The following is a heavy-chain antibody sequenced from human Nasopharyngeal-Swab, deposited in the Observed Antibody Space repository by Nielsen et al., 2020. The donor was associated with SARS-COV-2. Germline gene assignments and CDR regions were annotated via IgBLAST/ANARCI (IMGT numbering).Heavy chain of an antibody. Sequence: LSLTCAASGFTFSSYEMNWVRQAPGKGLEWVSYISSSGSTIYYADSVKGRFTISRDNAKNSLYLQMNSLRAEDTAVYYCARDLGDGYNYCGAFDYWGQGTLVTVSS. V-gene: IGHV3-48*03. CDR1: GFTFSSYE. CDR2: ISSSGSTI. CDR3: ARDLGDGYNYCGAFDY. D-gene: IGHD5-24*01. J-gene: IGHJ4*02.